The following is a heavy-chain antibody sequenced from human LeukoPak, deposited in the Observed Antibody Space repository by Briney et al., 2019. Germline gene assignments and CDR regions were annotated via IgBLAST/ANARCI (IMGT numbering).Heavy chain of an antibody. CDR1: GFTFSSYG. CDR3: AKDLRFSYFDY. D-gene: IGHD3-3*01. CDR2: IWYDGSNK. Sequence: GRSLRLSCAASGFTFSSYGMHWVRQAPGKGLEWVAVIWYDGSNKYYADSVKGRFTISRDNSKNTLYLQMNSLRAEDTVVYYCAKDLRFSYFDYWGQGTLVTVSS. J-gene: IGHJ4*02. V-gene: IGHV3-33*06.